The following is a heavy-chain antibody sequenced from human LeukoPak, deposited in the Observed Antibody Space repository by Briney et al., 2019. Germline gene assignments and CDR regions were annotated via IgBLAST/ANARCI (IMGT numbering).Heavy chain of an antibody. Sequence: ASVKVSCKASGYTFTSYGISWVRQAPGQGLEWMGWISAYNGNTNYAQKLQGRVTMTTDTSTSTAYMELRRLRSADAGVYYCARDRFYRYCSGGSCPAQFDTWGQGTLVTVSS. CDR2: ISAYNGNT. CDR1: GYTFTSYG. J-gene: IGHJ5*02. CDR3: ARDRFYRYCSGGSCPAQFDT. V-gene: IGHV1-18*01. D-gene: IGHD2-15*01.